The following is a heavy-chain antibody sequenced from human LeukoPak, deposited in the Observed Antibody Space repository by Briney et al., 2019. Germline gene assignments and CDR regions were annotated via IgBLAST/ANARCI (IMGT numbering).Heavy chain of an antibody. CDR2: IYYSGST. J-gene: IGHJ3*02. D-gene: IGHD1-26*01. V-gene: IGHV4-59*08. Sequence: SETLSLTCTVSGGSISSYYWSWIRQPPGKGLEWIGYIYYSGSTNYNPSLKSRVTISVDTSKNQFSLKLSSVTAADTAVYYCARHELNDAFDIWGQGTMVTVSS. CDR3: ARHELNDAFDI. CDR1: GGSISSYY.